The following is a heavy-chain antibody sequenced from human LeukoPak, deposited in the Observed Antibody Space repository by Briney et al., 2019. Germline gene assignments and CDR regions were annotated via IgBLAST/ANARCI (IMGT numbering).Heavy chain of an antibody. V-gene: IGHV4-59*01. J-gene: IGHJ6*03. CDR3: ARETSQKGAHYMDV. Sequence: SETLSLTCTVSGGSISSYHWSWIRQPPGKGLEWIGYIYYSGSTNYNTSLRRRGTISVDTSKNQCSLKLSSVTAADTAVYYCARETSQKGAHYMDVWGKGTTVTISS. CDR1: GGSISSYH. CDR2: IYYSGST. D-gene: IGHD3-16*01.